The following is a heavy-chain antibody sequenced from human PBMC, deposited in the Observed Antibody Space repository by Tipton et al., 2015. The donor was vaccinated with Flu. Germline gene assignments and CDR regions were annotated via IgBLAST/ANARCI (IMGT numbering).Heavy chain of an antibody. CDR3: ARLSFYDVDLKNFYFDY. CDR2: LSYSGST. D-gene: IGHD3-10*02. CDR1: GGSVNGYF. Sequence: TLSLTCTVSGGSVNGYFWSWIRQPPGKGLEWIGGLSYSGSTYYNPSLRSRVVISVDTSKNHFSLKLTSVTVADTAIYYCARLSFYDVDLKNFYFDYWGQGALVTVSS. V-gene: IGHV4-59*05. J-gene: IGHJ4*02.